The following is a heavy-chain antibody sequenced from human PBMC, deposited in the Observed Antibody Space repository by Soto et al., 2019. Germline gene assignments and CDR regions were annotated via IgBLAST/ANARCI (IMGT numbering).Heavy chain of an antibody. CDR2: IDPDGTTT. V-gene: IGHV3-74*01. CDR3: TTAGSYVFDY. CDR1: GFTFSSYW. Sequence: GVSLRLSCAASGFTFSSYWMHWVRQTPGKGPLWVSRIDPDGTTTNYADSVKGRFTISRDNAENTLYLQMDRLRAEDTAVYFCTTAGSYVFDYWGQGTLVTVSA. J-gene: IGHJ4*02. D-gene: IGHD1-26*01.